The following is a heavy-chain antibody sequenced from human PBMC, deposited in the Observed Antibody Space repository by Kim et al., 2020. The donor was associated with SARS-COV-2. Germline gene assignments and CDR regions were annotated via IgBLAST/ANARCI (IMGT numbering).Heavy chain of an antibody. CDR2: INHSGST. Sequence: SETLSLTCAVYGGSFSGYYWSWIRQPPGKGLEWIGEINHSGSTNYNPSLKSRVTISVDTSKNQFSLKLSSVTAADTAVYYGARGRRDSSGYYYFDYWGQGTLVTVSS. J-gene: IGHJ4*02. D-gene: IGHD3-22*01. V-gene: IGHV4-34*01. CDR1: GGSFSGYY. CDR3: ARGRRDSSGYYYFDY.